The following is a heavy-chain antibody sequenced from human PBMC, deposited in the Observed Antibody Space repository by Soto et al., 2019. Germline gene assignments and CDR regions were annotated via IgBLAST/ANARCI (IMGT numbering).Heavy chain of an antibody. V-gene: IGHV4-31*03. Sequence: QVQLQESGPGLVKPSQTLSLTCTVSGGSISSGGYYWSWIRQHPGKGLEWIGYIYYSGSTYYNPSLKSRVTISVDTSKNQFSLKLSSXXXXXXXXYYCARGSXXXXXXYWGQG. CDR1: GGSISSGGYY. CDR2: IYYSGST. CDR3: CARGSXXXXXXY. D-gene: IGHD3-10*01. J-gene: IGHJ4*02.